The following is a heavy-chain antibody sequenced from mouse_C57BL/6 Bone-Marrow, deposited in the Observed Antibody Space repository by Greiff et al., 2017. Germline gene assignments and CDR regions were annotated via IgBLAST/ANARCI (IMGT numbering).Heavy chain of an antibody. CDR2: ISNGGGST. V-gene: IGHV5-12*01. CDR1: GFTFSDYY. J-gene: IGHJ1*03. D-gene: IGHD2-13*01. CDR3: ARHDDFYFDV. Sequence: EVQLVESGGGLVQPGGSLKLSCAASGFTFSDYYMYWVRQTPEKRLEWVAYISNGGGSTYYPDTVKGRFTISRDNAKNTLYLHMSRLKSEDTAMYYCARHDDFYFDVWGTGTTVTVSS.